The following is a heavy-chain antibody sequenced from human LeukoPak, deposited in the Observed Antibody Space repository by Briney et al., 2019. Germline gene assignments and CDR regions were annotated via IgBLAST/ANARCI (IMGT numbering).Heavy chain of an antibody. CDR3: TRDEFVDDFRSGYFKGIDY. CDR1: GYTFTSYY. J-gene: IGHJ4*02. Sequence: ASVKVSCKASGYTFTSYYMHWVRQAPGQGLEWLGIINPSGGSTRYAQKFQGRVTMTRDPSTSTVYMELSSLRSEDTAVYYCTRDEFVDDFRSGYFKGIDYWGQGTLVTVSS. V-gene: IGHV1-46*01. CDR2: INPSGGST. D-gene: IGHD3-3*01.